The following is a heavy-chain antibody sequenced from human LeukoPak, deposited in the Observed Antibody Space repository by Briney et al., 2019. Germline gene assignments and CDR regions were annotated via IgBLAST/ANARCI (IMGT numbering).Heavy chain of an antibody. Sequence: SETLSLTCTVSGGSISSYYWSWIRQPPGKGLEWIGYIYYSGSTNYNPSLKSRVTISVDTSKNQFSLKLSFVTAADTAVYYCARSMFRGVRWFDPWGQGTLVTVSS. V-gene: IGHV4-59*12. CDR3: ARSMFRGVRWFDP. D-gene: IGHD3-10*01. CDR1: GGSISSYY. J-gene: IGHJ5*02. CDR2: IYYSGST.